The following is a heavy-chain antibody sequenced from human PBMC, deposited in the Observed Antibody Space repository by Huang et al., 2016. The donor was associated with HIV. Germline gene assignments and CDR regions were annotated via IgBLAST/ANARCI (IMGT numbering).Heavy chain of an antibody. CDR1: GASFREHY. CDR3: ARLRGSPLDY. D-gene: IGHD3-10*01. V-gene: IGHV4-59*11. J-gene: IGHJ4*02. Sequence: QVQLQESGAGLVKPSETLSLTCTVSGASFREHYWSWVRQPPGKGLEWIGIINHSGATNFGPSLRSRFAISIDTSKNQFSLRLTSVTVADTAVYYCARLRGSPLDYWGQGVLVTVSS. CDR2: INHSGAT.